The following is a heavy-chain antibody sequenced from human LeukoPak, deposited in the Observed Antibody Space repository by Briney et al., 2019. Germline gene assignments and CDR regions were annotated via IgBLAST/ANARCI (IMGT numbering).Heavy chain of an antibody. J-gene: IGHJ6*03. Sequence: ASVKVSCKASGYTFTSYAMNWVRQAPGQGLEWMGWINTNTGNPTYAQGFTGRFVFSLDTSVSTAYLQISSLKAEDTAVYYCARAVKHIVVASYYYMDVWGKGTTVTVSS. V-gene: IGHV7-4-1*02. CDR2: INTNTGNP. CDR3: ARAVKHIVVASYYYMDV. D-gene: IGHD2-21*01. CDR1: GYTFTSYA.